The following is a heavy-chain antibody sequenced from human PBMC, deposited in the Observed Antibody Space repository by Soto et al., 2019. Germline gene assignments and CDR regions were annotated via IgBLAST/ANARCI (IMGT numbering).Heavy chain of an antibody. V-gene: IGHV5-10-1*01. CDR3: ARQLPGKLDV. J-gene: IGHJ6*02. D-gene: IGHD2-2*01. Sequence: PGESLKISCKGSGFIFTNSLITWVRQKPGKGLEWMGRIAPSDSHTYYSPSLQGHVTISADKSISTAYLQWSSLQASDTGIYYCARQLPGKLDVWGQGTTVTVSS. CDR1: GFIFTNSL. CDR2: IAPSDSHT.